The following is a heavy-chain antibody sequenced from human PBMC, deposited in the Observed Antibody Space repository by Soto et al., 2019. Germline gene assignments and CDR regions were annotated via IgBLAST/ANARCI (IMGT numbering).Heavy chain of an antibody. Sequence: EVQLVESGGGLVQPGGSLRLSCAGSGFIFGNFWMTWVRQAPGKGLEWVANIKQDGSEKYYVDSVKGRFTISRDNVKNSLYLQMNSLRSEDTAVYYCERGTGGATSSGKDQFDYWGQGTLVPVSS. CDR1: GFIFGNFW. CDR2: IKQDGSEK. D-gene: IGHD1-26*01. J-gene: IGHJ4*02. CDR3: ERGTGGATSSGKDQFDY. V-gene: IGHV3-7*01.